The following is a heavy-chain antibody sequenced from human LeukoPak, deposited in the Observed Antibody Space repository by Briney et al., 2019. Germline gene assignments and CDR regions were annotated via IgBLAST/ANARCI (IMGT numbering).Heavy chain of an antibody. CDR3: ARDPDYYDSSGYFLFDY. J-gene: IGHJ4*02. CDR2: ISWNSGSI. CDR1: GFTFDDYA. V-gene: IGHV3-9*01. D-gene: IGHD3-22*01. Sequence: GRSLRLSCAASGFTFDDYAMHWVRQAPGKGLEWVSGISWNSGSIGYADSVKGRFTISRDNAKNSLYLQMNSLRAEDTAVYYCARDPDYYDSSGYFLFDYWGQGTLVTVSS.